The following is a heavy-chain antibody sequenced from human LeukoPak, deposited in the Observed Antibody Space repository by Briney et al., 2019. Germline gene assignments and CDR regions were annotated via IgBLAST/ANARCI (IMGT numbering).Heavy chain of an antibody. CDR1: GFTFSSYG. Sequence: PGGSLRLSCAASGFTFSSYGMHWVRQAPGKGLEWVAFIRYDGSNKYYADSVKGRFTISRDNSKNTLYPQMNSLRDEDTAVYYCAKDPGAHYYGSGSYRRGSYFDYWGQGTLVTVSS. CDR2: IRYDGSNK. D-gene: IGHD3-10*01. CDR3: AKDPGAHYYGSGSYRRGSYFDY. V-gene: IGHV3-30*02. J-gene: IGHJ4*02.